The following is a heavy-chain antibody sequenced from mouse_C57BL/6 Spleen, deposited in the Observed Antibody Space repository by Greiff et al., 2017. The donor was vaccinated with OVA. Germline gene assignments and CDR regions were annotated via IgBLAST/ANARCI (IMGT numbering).Heavy chain of an antibody. J-gene: IGHJ2*01. CDR2: ISSGSSTI. Sequence: EVKVVESGGGLVKPGGSLKLSCAASGFTFSDYGMHWVRQAPEKGLEWVAYISSGSSTIYYADTVKGRFTLSRDNAKNTLFLQMTSLRSEDTAMYYCARPVRYSNYFDYWGQGTTLTVSS. CDR1: GFTFSDYG. V-gene: IGHV5-17*01. CDR3: ARPVRYSNYFDY. D-gene: IGHD2-5*01.